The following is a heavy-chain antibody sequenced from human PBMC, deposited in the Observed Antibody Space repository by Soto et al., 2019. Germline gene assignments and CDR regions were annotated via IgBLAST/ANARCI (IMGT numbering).Heavy chain of an antibody. Sequence: GSLRLSCSASGFTFSIHSMNWVRRAPGKGLEWVSYISSTSSARYYADSVRGRFTISRDNVKYSLYLQMNSLTDEDTAVYYCARDSDIYYGMDVWGQGTTVTVSS. CDR1: GFTFSIHS. CDR2: ISSTSSAR. J-gene: IGHJ6*02. CDR3: ARDSDIYYGMDV. D-gene: IGHD3-9*01. V-gene: IGHV3-48*02.